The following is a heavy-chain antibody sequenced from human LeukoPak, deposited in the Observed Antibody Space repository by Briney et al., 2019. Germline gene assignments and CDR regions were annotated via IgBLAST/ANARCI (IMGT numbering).Heavy chain of an antibody. CDR3: AKDLVILSDY. Sequence: PGGSLRLSCAASGFTFSSYAMSWVRQAPGKGLEWVSSVSRSGDSTYYTDSVKGRFTISRDISKNTLYLQMNSLRAEDTAVYYCAKDLVILSDYGGQGTLVTVSS. V-gene: IGHV3-23*01. D-gene: IGHD3-9*01. CDR1: GFTFSSYA. CDR2: VSRSGDST. J-gene: IGHJ4*02.